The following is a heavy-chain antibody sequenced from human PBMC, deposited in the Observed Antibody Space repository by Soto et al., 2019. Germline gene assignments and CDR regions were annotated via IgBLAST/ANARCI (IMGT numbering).Heavy chain of an antibody. CDR1: GYTFISYG. CDR3: ARDQRYYGSGYYYSDS. V-gene: IGHV1-18*04. CDR2: MSAFTGKA. Sequence: ASVKVSWKASGYTFISYGISWVRQAPGQGLEWVGWMSAFTGKADYAQIFQDRVTMTTDTSTSTAYMELRSLRSDDTAVYYCARDQRYYGSGYYYSDSWGQGTLVTVSS. D-gene: IGHD3-10*01. J-gene: IGHJ1*01.